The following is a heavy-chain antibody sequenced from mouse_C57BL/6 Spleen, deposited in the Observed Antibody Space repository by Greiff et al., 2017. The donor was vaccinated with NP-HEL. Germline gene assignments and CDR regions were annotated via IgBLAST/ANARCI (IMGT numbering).Heavy chain of an antibody. CDR1: GFTFSSYA. V-gene: IGHV5-4*01. Sequence: VQLKESGGGLVKPGGSLKLSCAASGFTFSSYAMSWVRQTPEKRLEWVATISDGGSYTYYPDNVKGRFTISRDNAKNNLYLQMSHLKSEDTAMYYCARDTDKYYFDYWGQGTTLTVSS. J-gene: IGHJ2*01. CDR2: ISDGGSYT. CDR3: ARDTDKYYFDY.